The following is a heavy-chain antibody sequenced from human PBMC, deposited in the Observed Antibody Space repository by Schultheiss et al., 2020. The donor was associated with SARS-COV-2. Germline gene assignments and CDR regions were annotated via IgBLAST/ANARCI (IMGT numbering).Heavy chain of an antibody. CDR2: MNPNSGNT. Sequence: ASVKVSCKASGYTFTSYGISWVRQAPGQGLEWMGWMNPNSGNTGYAQKFQGRVTMTRNTSISTAYMELSSLRSEDTAVYYCARHLVPDYNWFDPWGQGTLVTVSS. CDR3: ARHLVPDYNWFDP. D-gene: IGHD2-2*01. V-gene: IGHV1-8*02. CDR1: GYTFTSYG. J-gene: IGHJ5*02.